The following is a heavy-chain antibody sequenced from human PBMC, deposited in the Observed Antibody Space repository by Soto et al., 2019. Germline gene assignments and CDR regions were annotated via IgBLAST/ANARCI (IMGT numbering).Heavy chain of an antibody. CDR2: MNPNSGNT. CDR1: GYTFTSYD. D-gene: IGHD2-2*01. Sequence: QVQLVQSGAEVKKPGASVKVSCKASGYTFTSYDINWVRQATGQGLEWMGWMNPNSGNTGYAQKFQGRVTMTRNTSIXXAXMVXSSLRSEDTAVYYCAQAPNIVLVPAAITSGDWFDPWGQGALVTVSS. J-gene: IGHJ5*02. V-gene: IGHV1-8*01. CDR3: AQAPNIVLVPAAITSGDWFDP.